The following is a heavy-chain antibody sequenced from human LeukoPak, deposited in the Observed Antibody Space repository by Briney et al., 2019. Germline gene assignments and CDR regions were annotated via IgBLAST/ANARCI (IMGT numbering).Heavy chain of an antibody. CDR3: ARASAPFDY. Sequence: QPGRSLRLSCAASGFTFSTYGMHWVRQAPGKGLEWVAVIWSDGSNKYYADSVNGRFTISRDNSKNTLYLQLNSLRDEDTAVYYCARASAPFDYWGQGTLVTVSS. D-gene: IGHD6-19*01. J-gene: IGHJ4*02. CDR2: IWSDGSNK. CDR1: GFTFSTYG. V-gene: IGHV3-33*01.